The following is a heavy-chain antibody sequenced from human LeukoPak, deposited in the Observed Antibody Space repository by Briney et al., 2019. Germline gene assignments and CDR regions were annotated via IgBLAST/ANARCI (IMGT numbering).Heavy chain of an antibody. D-gene: IGHD6-19*01. CDR3: ARDGTGYSSGWYYWYFDL. Sequence: ASVKVSCKASGYTFTSYGISWVRQAPGQGLEWMGWINPNSGGTSYAQKFQGRVTMTRDTSISTAYTELSRLRSDDTAVYYCARDGTGYSSGWYYWYFDLWGRGTLVTVSS. J-gene: IGHJ2*01. CDR1: GYTFTSYG. V-gene: IGHV1-2*02. CDR2: INPNSGGT.